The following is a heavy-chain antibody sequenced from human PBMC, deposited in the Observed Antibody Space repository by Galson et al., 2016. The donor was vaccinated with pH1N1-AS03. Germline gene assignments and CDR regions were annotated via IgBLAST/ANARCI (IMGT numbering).Heavy chain of an antibody. D-gene: IGHD2-21*02. CDR3: ARIVVVTPSYWYFDL. CDR1: GGSISSYY. CDR2: IFYSGST. J-gene: IGHJ2*01. Sequence: ETLSLTCTVSGGSISSYYWSWIRQPPGKGLEWIGYIFYSGSTYYNPSLKSRVTISVDTSKNQFSLKLSSVTAADTAVYYCARIVVVTPSYWYFDLWGRGTLVTVSS. V-gene: IGHV4-59*08.